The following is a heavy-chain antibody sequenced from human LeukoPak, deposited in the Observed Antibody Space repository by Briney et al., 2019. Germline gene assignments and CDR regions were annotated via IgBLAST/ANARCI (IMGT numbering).Heavy chain of an antibody. CDR1: GFTFSSYA. CDR2: INGSGGNT. D-gene: IGHD3-10*01. J-gene: IGHJ4*02. CDR3: AKTSAGIRGGYFDY. V-gene: IGHV3-23*01. Sequence: GGSLGLLCAASGFTFSSYAMSWVRQAPGKGLEWGSLINGSGGNTYYADSVKGRFTISRDNSKNTLFPQMSSLRAEDTAVYYCAKTSAGIRGGYFDYWGQGTLVTVSS.